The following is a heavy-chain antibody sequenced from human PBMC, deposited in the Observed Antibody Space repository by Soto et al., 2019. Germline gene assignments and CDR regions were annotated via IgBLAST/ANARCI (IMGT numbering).Heavy chain of an antibody. Sequence: GESLKISCKGSGYSFTSYWIGWVRQMPGKGLEWMGIIYPGDSDTRYSPSFQGQVTISADKSISTTYLQWSSLKASDTAMYYCARTVDAVRYYYGVDVWGQGTTVTVSS. CDR3: ARTVDAVRYYYGVDV. J-gene: IGHJ6*02. V-gene: IGHV5-51*01. CDR1: GYSFTSYW. CDR2: IYPGDSDT. D-gene: IGHD2-15*01.